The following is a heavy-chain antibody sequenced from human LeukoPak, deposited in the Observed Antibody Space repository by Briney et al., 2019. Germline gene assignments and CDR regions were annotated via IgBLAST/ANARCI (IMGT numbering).Heavy chain of an antibody. V-gene: IGHV3-48*04. Sequence: TGGSLRLSCAASGFTFSSYSMNWVRQAPGKGLEWVSYISSSSSTIYYADSVKGRFTISRDNAKNSLYLQMNSLRAEDTAVYYCARDHYWDFWSGHHTTWGQGTLVTVSS. J-gene: IGHJ4*02. CDR2: ISSSSSTI. CDR1: GFTFSSYS. D-gene: IGHD3-3*01. CDR3: ARDHYWDFWSGHHTT.